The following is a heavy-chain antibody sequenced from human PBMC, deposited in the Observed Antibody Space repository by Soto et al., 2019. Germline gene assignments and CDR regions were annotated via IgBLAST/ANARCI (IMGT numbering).Heavy chain of an antibody. V-gene: IGHV1-18*01. D-gene: IGHD3-9*01. CDR3: ARGTLGYYDILTGPNGNAFDI. CDR1: GYTFTSYG. J-gene: IGHJ3*02. Sequence: GASVKVSCKASGYTFTSYGISWVRQAPGQGLEWMGWISAYNGNTNYAQKLQGRVTMTTDTSTSTAYMELRSLRSDDTAVYYCARGTLGYYDILTGPNGNAFDIWGQGTMVTVSS. CDR2: ISAYNGNT.